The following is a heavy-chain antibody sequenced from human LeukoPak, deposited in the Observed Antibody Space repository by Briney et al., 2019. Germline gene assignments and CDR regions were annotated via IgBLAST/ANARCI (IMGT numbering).Heavy chain of an antibody. D-gene: IGHD3-16*02. V-gene: IGHV4-39*01. Sequence: SETLSLTCTVSGGSISSSSYYWGWIRQPPGKGLEWIGSLYDSGSTYYNPSLKSRVTISVDTSKNQFSLKLSSVTAADTAVYYCARGLKYYDYVWGSYRYRAWSRAFDYWGQGTLVTVSS. J-gene: IGHJ4*02. CDR3: ARGLKYYDYVWGSYRYRAWSRAFDY. CDR1: GGSISSSSYY. CDR2: LYDSGST.